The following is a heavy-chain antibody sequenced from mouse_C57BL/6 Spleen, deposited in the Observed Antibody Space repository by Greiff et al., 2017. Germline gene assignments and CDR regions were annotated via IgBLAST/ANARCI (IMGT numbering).Heavy chain of an antibody. D-gene: IGHD2-4*01. CDR1: GFTFSDYG. J-gene: IGHJ4*01. Sequence: EVKLMESGGGLVKPGGSLKLSCAASGFTFSDYGMHWVRQAPEKGLEWVAYISSGSSTIYYADPVKGRFTISRDNAKNTLFLQMTSLRSEDTAMYYCARDDYGDYAMDDWGQGTSVTVSS. V-gene: IGHV5-17*01. CDR3: ARDDYGDYAMDD. CDR2: ISSGSSTI.